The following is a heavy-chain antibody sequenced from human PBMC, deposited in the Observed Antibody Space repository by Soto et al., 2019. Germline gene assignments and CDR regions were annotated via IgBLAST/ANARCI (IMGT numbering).Heavy chain of an antibody. J-gene: IGHJ3*02. CDR3: ARCSSTYYGSGSYYAFDI. CDR1: GFTFSSYD. Sequence: GGSLRLSCAASGFTFSSYDMHWVRQATGKGLEWVSAIGTAGDPYYPGSVKGRFTISRENAKNSLYLQMNSLRAGDTAVYYCARCSSTYYGSGSYYAFDIWGQGTMVTVSS. D-gene: IGHD3-10*01. V-gene: IGHV3-13*05. CDR2: IGTAGDP.